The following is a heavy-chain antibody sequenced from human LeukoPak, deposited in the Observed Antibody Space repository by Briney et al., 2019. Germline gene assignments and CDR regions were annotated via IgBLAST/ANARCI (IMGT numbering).Heavy chain of an antibody. V-gene: IGHV3-53*01. CDR1: GFTVSSNY. D-gene: IGHD3-22*01. CDR2: IYSGGST. J-gene: IGHJ3*02. CDR3: AREGYYYDSSGYYSEAFDI. Sequence: PGGSLRLSCAASGFTVSSNYMRWVRQAPGKGLEWGSVIYSGGSTYYADSVKGRFTISRDNSKNTLYPQMNSLRAEDTAVYYCAREGYYYDSSGYYSEAFDIWGQGTMVTVSS.